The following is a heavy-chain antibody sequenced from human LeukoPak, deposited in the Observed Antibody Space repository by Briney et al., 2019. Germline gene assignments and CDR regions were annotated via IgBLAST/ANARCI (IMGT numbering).Heavy chain of an antibody. V-gene: IGHV3-30*18. D-gene: IGHD6-19*01. CDR3: AKEYSSNYYYYYGMDV. CDR2: ISYDGSNK. J-gene: IGHJ6*02. Sequence: PGGSLGLSCAASGFTFRNYVIHWVRQAPGKGLEWVAVISYDGSNKYYADSVKGRFTISRDNSKNTLYLQMNSLRAEDTAVYYCAKEYSSNYYYYYGMDVWGQGTTVTVSS. CDR1: GFTFRNYV.